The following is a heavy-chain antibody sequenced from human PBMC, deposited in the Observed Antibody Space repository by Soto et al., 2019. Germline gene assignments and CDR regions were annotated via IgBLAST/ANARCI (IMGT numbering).Heavy chain of an antibody. D-gene: IGHD1-26*01. Sequence: SETLSLTCAVYGGSFSTYYWAWIRQFPGKGLEWIGSIYYSGSTYYNPSLKSRITISIDRSKNQFSLKLTSVTAADTAVYYCAPVGIGTKTVDYWGQGTLVTVSS. CDR2: IYYSGST. J-gene: IGHJ4*02. V-gene: IGHV4-39*01. CDR1: GGSFSTYY. CDR3: APVGIGTKTVDY.